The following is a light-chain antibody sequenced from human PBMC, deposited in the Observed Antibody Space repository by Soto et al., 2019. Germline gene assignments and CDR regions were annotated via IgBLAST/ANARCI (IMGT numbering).Light chain of an antibody. J-gene: IGKJ2*01. Sequence: EIVLTQSPGTLSLSPGRRATLSCRASQSVNSTFLAWYQQRPGQAPRLLIYGASSRATGIPDRFSGSGSGTDFTLTISRLEPEDFAVYYCQKYGSSPPYTFGQGTKLEIK. V-gene: IGKV3-20*01. CDR3: QKYGSSPPYT. CDR1: QSVNSTF. CDR2: GAS.